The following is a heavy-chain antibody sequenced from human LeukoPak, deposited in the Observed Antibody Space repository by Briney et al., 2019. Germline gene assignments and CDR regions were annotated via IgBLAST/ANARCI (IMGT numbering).Heavy chain of an antibody. CDR3: ARDWEYYDYVWGRPYYFDY. CDR1: GFTFSSYW. J-gene: IGHJ4*02. CDR2: IKQDGSEK. Sequence: GGSLRLSCAASGFTFSSYWMSWVRQAPGKGLEWVANIKQDGSEKYYVDSVKGRFTISRGNAKNSLYLQMNSLRAEDTAVYYCARDWEYYDYVWGRPYYFDYWGQGTLVTVSS. D-gene: IGHD3-16*01. V-gene: IGHV3-7*01.